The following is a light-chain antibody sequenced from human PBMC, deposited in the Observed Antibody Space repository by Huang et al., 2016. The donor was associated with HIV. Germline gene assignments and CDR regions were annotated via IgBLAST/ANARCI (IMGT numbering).Light chain of an antibody. CDR3: QQSYNTPLT. Sequence: DIQMTQSPSSLSASVGDRVTITCRESQSINSYLNWYQQKPGKAPKVLIYAASSLQSGVPSRFSGSGSGTDFTLTINSLQPEDFAIYYCQQSYNTPLTFGGGTMLAIK. CDR2: AAS. V-gene: IGKV1-39*01. J-gene: IGKJ4*01. CDR1: QSINSY.